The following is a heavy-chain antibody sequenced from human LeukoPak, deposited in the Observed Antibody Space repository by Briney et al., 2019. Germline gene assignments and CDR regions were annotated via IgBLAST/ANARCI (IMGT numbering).Heavy chain of an antibody. J-gene: IGHJ4*02. CDR2: ISGSGGST. CDR3: AKADPDYVWGSYRHSYFDY. CDR1: GFTFSSYA. Sequence: GGSLRLSCAASGFTFSSYAMSWVRQAPGKGLEWVSAISGSGGSTYYADSVKVRFTISRDNSKNTLYLQMNSLRAEDTAVYYCAKADPDYVWGSYRHSYFDYWGQGTLVTVSS. V-gene: IGHV3-23*01. D-gene: IGHD3-16*02.